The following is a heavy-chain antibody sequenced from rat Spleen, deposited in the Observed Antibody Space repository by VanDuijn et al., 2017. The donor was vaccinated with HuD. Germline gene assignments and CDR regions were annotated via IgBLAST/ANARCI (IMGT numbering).Heavy chain of an antibody. CDR1: GFTFSDYY. Sequence: EVQLAESGGGLVQPGRSLKLSCAASGFTFSDYYMAWVRQAPTKGLEWVASISYDGGSTYYRDSVRGRFTISRDNAKSSLYLQMDSLRSEDTATYYCTREGYYDGSPYYFDYWGQGVMVTVSS. CDR3: TREGYYDGSPYYFDY. CDR2: ISYDGGST. D-gene: IGHD1-12*02. J-gene: IGHJ2*01. V-gene: IGHV5-20*01.